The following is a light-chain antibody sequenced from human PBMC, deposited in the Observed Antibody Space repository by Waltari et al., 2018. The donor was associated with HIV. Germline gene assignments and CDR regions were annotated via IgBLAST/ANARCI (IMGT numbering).Light chain of an antibody. Sequence: GERATLSCRASQSVSRNVAWYQQRPGQAPRLLIYGAPVRATDIPARFSGSGSATEFTLTISSLQSEDFAVYFCQQYNHWPLAFGQGTKVEVK. J-gene: IGKJ1*01. V-gene: IGKV3-15*01. CDR3: QQYNHWPLA. CDR1: QSVSRN. CDR2: GAP.